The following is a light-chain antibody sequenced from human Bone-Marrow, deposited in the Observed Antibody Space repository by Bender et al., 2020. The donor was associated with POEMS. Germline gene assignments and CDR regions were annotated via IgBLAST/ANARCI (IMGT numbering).Light chain of an antibody. Sequence: QSALTQPASVSGSPGQSITFSCTGSSSNTGSGYDINWYQHLPGTAPKLLIYGYNNRPSGVPDRFSGSKSGTSASLAITGLQAEDEGDYYCQSYDNSLGGWVFGGGTKLTVL. CDR1: SSNTGSGYD. J-gene: IGLJ3*02. CDR3: QSYDNSLGGWV. CDR2: GYN. V-gene: IGLV1-40*01.